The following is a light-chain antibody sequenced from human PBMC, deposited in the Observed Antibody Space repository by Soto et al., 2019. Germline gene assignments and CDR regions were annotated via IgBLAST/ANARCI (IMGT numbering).Light chain of an antibody. CDR3: CSYAGSPYV. J-gene: IGLJ1*01. CDR2: DVN. CDR1: SSDVGDYNY. V-gene: IGLV2-11*01. Sequence: QSALTQPRSVSGSPGQSVTISCTGTSSDVGDYNYVSWYQQHPGKAPQLLIYDVNRRPSGVPDRFSGSKSGNTASLTISGLQAEDEADYYCCSYAGSPYVFGIGTKVTVL.